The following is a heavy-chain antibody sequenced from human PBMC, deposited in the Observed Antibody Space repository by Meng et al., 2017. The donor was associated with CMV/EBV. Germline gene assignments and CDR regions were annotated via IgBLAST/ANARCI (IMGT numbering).Heavy chain of an antibody. CDR1: GFTFSSYG. J-gene: IGHJ4*02. D-gene: IGHD3-10*01. CDR3: ARDKATMVRGVLDY. CDR2: IWYDGSNK. V-gene: IGHV3-33*01. Sequence: GGSLRLSCAASGFTFSSYGMHWVRQAPGKGLEWVAVIWYDGSNKYYTDSVKGRFTISRDNSKNTLYLQMNSLRAEDTAVNYCARDKATMVRGVLDYWGQGTLVTVSS.